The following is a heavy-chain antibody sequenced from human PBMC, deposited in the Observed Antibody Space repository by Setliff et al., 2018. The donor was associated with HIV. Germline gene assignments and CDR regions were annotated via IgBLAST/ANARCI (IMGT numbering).Heavy chain of an antibody. J-gene: IGHJ4*02. CDR2: IKQDGSEK. V-gene: IGHV3-7*03. CDR1: GFTFSSYW. D-gene: IGHD3-10*01. CDR3: ARDFPPKPMVRGVIDDYFDY. Sequence: GESLKISCAASGFTFSSYWMSWVRQAPGKGLEWVANIKQDGSEKYYVDSVKGRFTISRYNAKNSLYLQMNSLRAEDTAVYYCARDFPPKPMVRGVIDDYFDYWGQGTLVTVSS.